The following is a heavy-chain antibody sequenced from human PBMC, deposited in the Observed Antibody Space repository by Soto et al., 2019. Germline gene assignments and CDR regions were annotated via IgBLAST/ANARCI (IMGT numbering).Heavy chain of an antibody. Sequence: QVQLQQWGAGLLKPSETLSLTCAVYGGSFSGYQWSWIRQTPGKGLEWIGAINDSGNINYNPSLKNQVTVLLDTPKKQISLKLSSGTAADTAVYYCKRGLILWFGELSRRGGYYYYMDVWGKGTKVIVSS. V-gene: IGHV4-34*01. J-gene: IGHJ6*03. D-gene: IGHD3-10*01. CDR1: GGSFSGYQ. CDR3: KRGLILWFGELSRRGGYYYYMDV. CDR2: INDSGNI.